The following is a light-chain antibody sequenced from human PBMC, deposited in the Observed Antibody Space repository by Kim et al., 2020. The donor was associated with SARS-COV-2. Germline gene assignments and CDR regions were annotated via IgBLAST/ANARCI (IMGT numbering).Light chain of an antibody. CDR2: RDN. J-gene: IGLJ2*01. V-gene: IGLV3-9*01. CDR3: QVWDSGTV. Sequence: SVALGQTARITCGGNNIGNKNVHWYQQRPGQAPVLVIYRDNNRPSGIPERFSGSNSGRTATLTISGAQAGDEADYYCQVWDSGTVFGGGTKLTVL. CDR1: NIGNKN.